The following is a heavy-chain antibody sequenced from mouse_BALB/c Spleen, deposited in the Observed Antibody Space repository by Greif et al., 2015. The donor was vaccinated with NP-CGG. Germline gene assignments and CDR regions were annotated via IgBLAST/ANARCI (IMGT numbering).Heavy chain of an antibody. CDR3: TRCITTASWFAY. J-gene: IGHJ3*01. CDR1: GYTFTSYW. V-gene: IGHV1S22*01. D-gene: IGHD1-2*01. Sequence: LQQPGSELVRPGASVKLSCKASGYTFTSYWMHWVKQRPGQGLEWIGNIYPGSGSTNYDEKFKSKATLTVDTSSSTAYMQLSSLTSEDSAVYYCTRCITTASWFAYWGQGTLVTVSA. CDR2: IYPGSGST.